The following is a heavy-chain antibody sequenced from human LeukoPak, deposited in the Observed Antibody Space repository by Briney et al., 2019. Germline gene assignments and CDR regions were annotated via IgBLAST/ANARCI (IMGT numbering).Heavy chain of an antibody. CDR2: INHSGST. D-gene: IGHD3-3*01. CDR3: ARGLYTIFGVAIGASRWFDP. V-gene: IGHV4-34*01. CDR1: GGSISSYY. J-gene: IGHJ5*02. Sequence: SETLSLTCTVSGGSISSYYWSWIRQPPGKGLEWIGEINHSGSTNYNPSLKSRVTISVDTSKNQFSLKLSSVTAADTAVYYCARGLYTIFGVAIGASRWFDPWGQGTLVTVSS.